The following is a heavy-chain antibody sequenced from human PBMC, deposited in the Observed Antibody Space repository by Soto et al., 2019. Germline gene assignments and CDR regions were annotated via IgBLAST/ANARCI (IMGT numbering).Heavy chain of an antibody. CDR1: GLTFTSYA. Sequence: EVQLLESGGGFVQPGGSLRLSCAASGLTFTSYAMNWVRQAPGKGLEWVSVISGSGGSTYYADSVKGRFTISRDNSKNTLYLQMNSLRAEDTAVYYCAKRTTGWYFDLWGRGTLVTVSS. J-gene: IGHJ2*01. CDR3: AKRTTGWYFDL. V-gene: IGHV3-23*01. CDR2: ISGSGGST.